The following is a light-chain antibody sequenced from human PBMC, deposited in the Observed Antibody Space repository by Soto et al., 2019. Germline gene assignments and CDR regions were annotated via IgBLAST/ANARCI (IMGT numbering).Light chain of an antibody. CDR3: QQSCSIPRT. Sequence: QMSHNSWYLFAYVGDSFIITFQESQSISSYLNWYQQKPGKAPRLLIYAASSWQSGVPSRFSGSGYGTDFTLTLSSLQPEDVPTYYCQQSCSIPRTFGGGAKV. CDR1: QSISSY. V-gene: IGKV1-39*01. J-gene: IGKJ4*01. CDR2: AAS.